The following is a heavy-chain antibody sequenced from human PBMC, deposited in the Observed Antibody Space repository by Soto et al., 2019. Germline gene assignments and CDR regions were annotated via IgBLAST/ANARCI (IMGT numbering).Heavy chain of an antibody. CDR3: ARQNLGLRFGGGRYYFDY. J-gene: IGHJ4*02. V-gene: IGHV3-33*01. CDR1: GFTFSSYG. CDR2: IWYDGSNK. Sequence: QVQLVESGGGVVQPGRSLRLSCAASGFTFSSYGMHWVRQAPGKGLEWVAVIWYDGSNKYYADSVKGQFTISRDNSKNPLYLQMNSLRAEDTAVYYCARQNLGLRFGGGRYYFDYWGQGTLVTVSS. D-gene: IGHD5-12*01.